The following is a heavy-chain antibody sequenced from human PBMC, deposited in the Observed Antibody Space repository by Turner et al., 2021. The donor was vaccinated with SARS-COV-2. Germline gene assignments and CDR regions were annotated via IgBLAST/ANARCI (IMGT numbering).Heavy chain of an antibody. D-gene: IGHD3-10*01. J-gene: IGHJ4*02. CDR2: IYYSGNT. CDR1: GGSISRSSYY. V-gene: IGHV4-39*01. Sequence: LQLQEPGPGLSKPSETLSLPCTVSGGSISRSSYYWGWLRQPPVTGLEWIGSIYYSGNTDYNTSLKSGVTITVETSKNQFSLKLSSVNAADTGVYYCARLVRRAEYYFDYWGQGTLVTVSS. CDR3: ARLVRRAEYYFDY.